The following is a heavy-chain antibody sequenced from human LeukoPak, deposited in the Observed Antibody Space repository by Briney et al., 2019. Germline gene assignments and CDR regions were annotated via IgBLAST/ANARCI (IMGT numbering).Heavy chain of an antibody. D-gene: IGHD4-11*01. V-gene: IGHV4-4*07. Sequence: SETLSLTCTVSGGSISYYYWNRIGQPAGKGLEWIGRIYTSGRTYYNPSLKSRVSMSVDTSKNQFSLKLSSVTAADTAVYYCARLSTVTTSFDYWGQGTLVTVSS. CDR3: ARLSTVTTSFDY. CDR1: GGSISYYY. CDR2: IYTSGRT. J-gene: IGHJ4*02.